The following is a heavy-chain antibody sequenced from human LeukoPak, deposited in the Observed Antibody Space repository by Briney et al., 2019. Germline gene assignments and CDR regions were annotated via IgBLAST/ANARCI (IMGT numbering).Heavy chain of an antibody. D-gene: IGHD6-19*01. Sequence: GGSLRLSCAASGFTFSNYAMSWVRQAPGKGLEWVSTISGSGGSTYYADSVKGRFTISRDNSKNTLCLQMNSLRAEDTAVYYCERVMTSGWSALGGWFDPWGQGALVTVSS. CDR3: ERVMTSGWSALGGWFDP. J-gene: IGHJ5*02. CDR1: GFTFSNYA. V-gene: IGHV3-23*01. CDR2: ISGSGGST.